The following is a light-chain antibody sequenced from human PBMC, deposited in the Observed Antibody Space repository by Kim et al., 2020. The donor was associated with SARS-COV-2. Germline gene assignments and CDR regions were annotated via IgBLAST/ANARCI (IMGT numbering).Light chain of an antibody. J-gene: IGKJ1*01. Sequence: EIMLTQSPATLSLSPGERATLSCRARQSISTYLAWYQQKPGQAPRLLISDASNRATGIPARFSGSGSGTEFTLTISSLEPEDFAVYYCQQPGAFGQGTKVEIK. CDR1: QSISTY. V-gene: IGKV3-11*01. CDR2: DAS. CDR3: QQPGA.